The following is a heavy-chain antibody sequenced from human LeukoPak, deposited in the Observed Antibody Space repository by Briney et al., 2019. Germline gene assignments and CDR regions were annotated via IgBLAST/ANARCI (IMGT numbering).Heavy chain of an antibody. CDR2: MSSGGNTI. D-gene: IGHD4-17*01. J-gene: IGHJ4*02. CDR1: GFTFSDSY. CDR3: AKEALLSYGDYTYIEY. Sequence: GGSLRLSCAASGFTFSDSYMSWIRQAPGKGLEYVSYMSSGGNTIYYADSVKGRFTISRDNSKNTLYLQMSTLRADEDTAVYYCAKEALLSYGDYTYIEYWGQGTLVTVSS. V-gene: IGHV3-11*01.